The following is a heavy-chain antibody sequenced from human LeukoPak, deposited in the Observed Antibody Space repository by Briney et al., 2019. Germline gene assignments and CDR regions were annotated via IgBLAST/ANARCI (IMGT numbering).Heavy chain of an antibody. J-gene: IGHJ6*03. CDR2: INPNSGGT. Sequence: GASVKVSCKASGYTFTGYYMHWVRQAPGQGLEWMGRINPNSGGTNYAQKFQGRVTMTRDTSISTAYMELSRLRSDDTAVYYCARDAESSTSPYYYYYYMDVWGKGTTVTVSS. CDR1: GYTFTGYY. D-gene: IGHD2-2*01. CDR3: ARDAESSTSPYYYYYYMDV. V-gene: IGHV1-2*06.